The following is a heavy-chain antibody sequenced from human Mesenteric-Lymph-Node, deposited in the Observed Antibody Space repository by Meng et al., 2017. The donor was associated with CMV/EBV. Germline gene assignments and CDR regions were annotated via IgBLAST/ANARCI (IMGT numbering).Heavy chain of an antibody. V-gene: IGHV4-4*02. D-gene: IGHD2-2*01. CDR2: IYHTGKT. CDR1: GGSISSTNW. CDR3: ARDRDQLTHSNCFDP. J-gene: IGHJ5*02. Sequence: SGGSISSTNWWSWVRQPPGKGLEWIGDIYHTGKTYYNPSLKGRVTISVDKSKNQSSLNLKSMTAADTAVYYCARDRDQLTHSNCFDPWGQGILVTVSS.